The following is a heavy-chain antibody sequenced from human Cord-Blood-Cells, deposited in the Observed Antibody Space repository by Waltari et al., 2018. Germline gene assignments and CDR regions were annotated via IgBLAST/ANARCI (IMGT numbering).Heavy chain of an antibody. J-gene: IGHJ3*02. CDR1: GYSFTSYW. Sequence: EVQLVQSGAEVKKPGESLKISCKGSGYSFTSYWIGWVRQMPGKGLEWMGIIYPGDSDTRYSPSFQGQVTISAEKSISTAYRQWSSLKASDTAMYYCARGVGYYYGSGSYYDAFDIWGQGTMVTVSS. CDR3: ARGVGYYYGSGSYYDAFDI. V-gene: IGHV5-51*01. D-gene: IGHD3-10*01. CDR2: IYPGDSDT.